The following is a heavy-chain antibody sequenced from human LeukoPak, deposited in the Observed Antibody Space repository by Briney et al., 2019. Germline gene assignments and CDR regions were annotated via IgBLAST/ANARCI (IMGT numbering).Heavy chain of an antibody. Sequence: ASVKVSCKASGYTFTSYAMNWVRQAPGQGLEWMGWINTNTGNPTYAQGFTGRFVFSLDTSVSTAYLQISSLKAEDTAVYYCARDYYDSSGYYKPKSNWFDPWGQGTLVTVSS. CDR2: INTNTGNP. J-gene: IGHJ5*02. CDR1: GYTFTSYA. V-gene: IGHV7-4-1*02. D-gene: IGHD3-22*01. CDR3: ARDYYDSSGYYKPKSNWFDP.